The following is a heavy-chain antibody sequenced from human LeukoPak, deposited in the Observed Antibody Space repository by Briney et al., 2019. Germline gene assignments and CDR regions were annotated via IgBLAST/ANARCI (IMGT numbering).Heavy chain of an antibody. CDR2: IIPIFGTA. CDR3: ARDESNILTGASYYYHGMDV. Sequence: GASVKLSCKASGGTFTNYAISWVRQAPGQGLEWMGGIIPIFGTANYAQKFQGRVTIPADESTSTAYMDLSSLRSEDTAIYYCARDESNILTGASYYYHGMDVWGQGTTVTVSS. D-gene: IGHD3-9*01. J-gene: IGHJ6*02. CDR1: GGTFTNYA. V-gene: IGHV1-69*13.